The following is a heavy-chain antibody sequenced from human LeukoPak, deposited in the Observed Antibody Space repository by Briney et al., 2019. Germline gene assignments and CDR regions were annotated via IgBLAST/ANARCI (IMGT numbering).Heavy chain of an antibody. V-gene: IGHV4-34*01. CDR2: INHSGST. Sequence: SETLSLTCAVYGGSFSGYYWSWIRQPPGKGLEWIGEINHSGSTNYNPSLKSRVTISVDTSKNQFSLKLSSVTAAGTAVYYCARGYCSSTSCYVFWFDPWGQGTLVTVSS. CDR1: GGSFSGYY. CDR3: ARGYCSSTSCYVFWFDP. J-gene: IGHJ5*02. D-gene: IGHD2-2*01.